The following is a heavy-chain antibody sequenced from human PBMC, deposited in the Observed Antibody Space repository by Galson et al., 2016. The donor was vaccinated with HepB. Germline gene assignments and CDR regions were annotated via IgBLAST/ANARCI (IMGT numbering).Heavy chain of an antibody. D-gene: IGHD5-24*01. Sequence: SLRLSCAVSGFKFSSYAMTWVRQAPGKGLEWVSVISGHGGSTYYADSVQGRFTISRDNSRETLFLQLSNLRAEDTAVYYCARSQVWLQFLYYYGMDVWGQGTTVTVSS. J-gene: IGHJ6*02. CDR3: ARSQVWLQFLYYYGMDV. CDR1: GFKFSSYA. V-gene: IGHV3-23*01. CDR2: ISGHGGST.